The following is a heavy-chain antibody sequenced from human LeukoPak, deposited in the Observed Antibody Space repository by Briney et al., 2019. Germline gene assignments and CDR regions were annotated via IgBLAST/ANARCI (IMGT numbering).Heavy chain of an antibody. Sequence: SETLSLTCTVSGGSISSYYWSWIRQPAGKGLEWIGRIYTSGSTNYNPSLKSRVTMSVDTPKNQFSLKLSSVTAADTAVYYCARDYTLDYYGSGSYYGGVFDPWGQGTLVTVSS. V-gene: IGHV4-4*07. D-gene: IGHD3-10*01. CDR3: ARDYTLDYYGSGSYYGGVFDP. CDR2: IYTSGST. CDR1: GGSISSYY. J-gene: IGHJ5*02.